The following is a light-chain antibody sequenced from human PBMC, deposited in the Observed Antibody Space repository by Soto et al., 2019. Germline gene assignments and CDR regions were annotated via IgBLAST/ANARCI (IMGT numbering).Light chain of an antibody. Sequence: SYELTQPPSVSVSPGQTATIPCSGDKLGDKYACWYQQKPGQSPVLVIYENNKRPSGIPERFSGSNSGNTATLTISGTQTMDEADYYCQTWDSSGSYVFGTGTKVTVL. J-gene: IGLJ1*01. V-gene: IGLV3-1*01. CDR1: KLGDKY. CDR2: ENN. CDR3: QTWDSSGSYV.